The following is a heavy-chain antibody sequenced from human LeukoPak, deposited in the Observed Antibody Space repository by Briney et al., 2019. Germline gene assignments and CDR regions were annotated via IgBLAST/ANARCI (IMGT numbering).Heavy chain of an antibody. J-gene: IGHJ5*02. Sequence: PGGSLRLSCAASGFTFSSYWMSWVRQAPGKGLEWIGSIYYSGSTYYNPSLKSRVTISVDTSKNQFSLKLSSVTAADTAVYYCARWSAGYCSSTSCLNWFDPWGQGTLVTVSS. D-gene: IGHD2-2*01. CDR3: ARWSAGYCSSTSCLNWFDP. CDR2: IYYSGST. CDR1: GFTFSSYW. V-gene: IGHV4-39*01.